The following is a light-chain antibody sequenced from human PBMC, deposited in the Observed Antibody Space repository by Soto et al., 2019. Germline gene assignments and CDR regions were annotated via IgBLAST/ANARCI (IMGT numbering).Light chain of an antibody. J-gene: IGKJ3*01. Sequence: EIVMTQSPATLSVSPGERATLSCRASQSISSNLAWYQQKPGQAPRLLIYGASTRATGIPATFSGSGSGTEFTPTISSLQSEDCAVYYCQQYNNWPFTFGPGTKVDIK. CDR1: QSISSN. CDR3: QQYNNWPFT. V-gene: IGKV3-15*01. CDR2: GAS.